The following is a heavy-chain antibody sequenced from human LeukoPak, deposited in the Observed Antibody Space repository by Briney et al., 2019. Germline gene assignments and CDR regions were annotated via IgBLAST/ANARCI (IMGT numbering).Heavy chain of an antibody. Sequence: ASVKVSCKASGYSFTSYDINWVRQATGQGLEWMGWMNPNSGNTGYAQTFHGRVTITRTTSISKAYMELRSLRSEDTAVYYCARGPSELGAFDIWGQGTMVTVSS. D-gene: IGHD1-26*01. V-gene: IGHV1-8*03. J-gene: IGHJ3*02. CDR2: MNPNSGNT. CDR1: GYSFTSYD. CDR3: ARGPSELGAFDI.